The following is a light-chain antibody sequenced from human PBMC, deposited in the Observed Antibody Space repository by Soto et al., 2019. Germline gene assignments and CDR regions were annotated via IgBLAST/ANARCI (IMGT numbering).Light chain of an antibody. Sequence: DIQMTQSPSTLSASVGDRVTITCRASQSISSWLAWYQQKPGKAPKLLIYDASRLESGVPSRFSGSGSGTEFILTISSLQTDDFATYYCQQYNSYWTFGQGTKVEIK. CDR1: QSISSW. CDR3: QQYNSYWT. J-gene: IGKJ1*01. CDR2: DAS. V-gene: IGKV1-5*01.